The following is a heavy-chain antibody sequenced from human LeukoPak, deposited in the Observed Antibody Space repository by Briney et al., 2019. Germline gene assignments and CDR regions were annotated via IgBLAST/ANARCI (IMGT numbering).Heavy chain of an antibody. V-gene: IGHV4-39*01. CDR2: IYYSETT. J-gene: IGHJ4*02. CDR1: GGSVSGSRYY. CDR3: ATLTYYYDSSGYYFDY. Sequence: SETLSLTCSVSGGSVSGSRYYWGWIRQPPGKGLEWIGNIYYSETTYYNPSLKSRVTISVDTSKNQFSLKLSSVTAADTAVYYCATLTYYYDSSGYYFDYWGQGILVTVSS. D-gene: IGHD3-22*01.